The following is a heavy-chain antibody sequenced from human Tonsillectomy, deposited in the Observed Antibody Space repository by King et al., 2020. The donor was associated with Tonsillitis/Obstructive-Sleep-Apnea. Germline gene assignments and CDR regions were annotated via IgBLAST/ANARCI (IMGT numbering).Heavy chain of an antibody. CDR3: AKAPAGYYYYMDV. Sequence: VQLVESGGVVVQPGGSLRLSCAASGFTFYDYTMHWVRQAPGKGLEWVSLISWDGGGTYCADSVKGRFTISRDNSKNSLYLQMNSLRTEDTAFYYCAKAPAGYYYYMDVWGKGTTVTVSS. CDR1: GFTFYDYT. V-gene: IGHV3-43*01. CDR2: ISWDGGGT. J-gene: IGHJ6*03.